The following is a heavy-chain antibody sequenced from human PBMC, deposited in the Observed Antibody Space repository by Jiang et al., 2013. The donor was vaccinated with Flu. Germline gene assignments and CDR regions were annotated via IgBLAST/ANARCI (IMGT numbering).Heavy chain of an antibody. J-gene: IGHJ5*02. Sequence: KGSGYSFTSYWIGWVRQMPGKGLEWMGSSILVTLIPRYSPSFQGQVTISADKSISTAYLQWSSLKASDTAMYYCARGENWFDPWGQGTLVTVSS. V-gene: IGHV5-51*01. CDR1: GYSFTSYW. CDR2: SILVTLIP. CDR3: ARGENWFDP.